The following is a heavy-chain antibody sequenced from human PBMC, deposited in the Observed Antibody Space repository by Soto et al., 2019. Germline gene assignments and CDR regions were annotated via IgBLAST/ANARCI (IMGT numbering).Heavy chain of an antibody. CDR2: ISGGGDGT. V-gene: IGHV3-23*01. CDR1: GFTFSNYA. CDR3: ANLPLREVAFDY. J-gene: IGHJ4*02. D-gene: IGHD1-26*01. Sequence: EVQLLEPGGGLVQPGGSLRLSCAASGFTFSNYAMNWVRQAPGKGLEWVSRISGGGDGTDYADTVKGRFTTSRDNSKNTLYLQMNGLRAEDTAVYYCANLPLREVAFDYLCPGTLVTVSS.